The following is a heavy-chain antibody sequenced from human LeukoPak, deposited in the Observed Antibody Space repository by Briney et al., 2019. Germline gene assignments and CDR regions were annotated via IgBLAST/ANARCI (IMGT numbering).Heavy chain of an antibody. CDR1: GGSISSSSYY. CDR2: IYYSGST. CDR3: RIAAAGTYAFDI. Sequence: PSETLSLTRTVSGGSISSSSYYWGWIRQPPGKGLEWIGSIYYSGSTYYNPSLKSRVTISVDTSKNQFSLKLSSVTAADTAVYYCRIAAAGTYAFDIWGQGTMVTVSS. J-gene: IGHJ3*02. D-gene: IGHD6-13*01. V-gene: IGHV4-39*01.